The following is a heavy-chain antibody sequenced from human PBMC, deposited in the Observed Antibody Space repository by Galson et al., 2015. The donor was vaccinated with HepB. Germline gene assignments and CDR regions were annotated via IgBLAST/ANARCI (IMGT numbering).Heavy chain of an antibody. CDR2: ISSSGGST. Sequence: SLRLSCAASGFTFSSYAMSWVRQAPGKGLEWVSAISSSGGSTYYADYVKGRFTISRDNSKNTLYLQMNSLRAEDTAVYYCAKDPKRRVVAASVMDVWGKGTTVTVSS. J-gene: IGHJ6*03. CDR3: AKDPKRRVVAASVMDV. CDR1: GFTFSSYA. V-gene: IGHV3-23*01. D-gene: IGHD2-15*01.